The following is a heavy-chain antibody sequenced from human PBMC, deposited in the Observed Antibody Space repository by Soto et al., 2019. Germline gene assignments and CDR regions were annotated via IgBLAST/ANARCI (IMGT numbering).Heavy chain of an antibody. J-gene: IGHJ5*02. CDR3: ARRDRCDYRWFDP. D-gene: IGHD4-17*01. CDR2: MYYSGTT. V-gene: IGHV4-39*01. CDR1: GGSISSILYY. Sequence: QLQLQESGPGLVKPSETLSLTCTVSGGSISSILYYWGWIRQPPGKGLEWIASMYYSGTTYYNPSLKSRVTISGDTSKNQFSLKLSSVTAADTAVYYCARRDRCDYRWFDPWGQGTLVTVSS.